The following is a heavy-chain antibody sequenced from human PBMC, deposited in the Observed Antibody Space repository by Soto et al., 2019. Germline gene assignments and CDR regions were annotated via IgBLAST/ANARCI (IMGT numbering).Heavy chain of an antibody. V-gene: IGHV4-31*03. CDR3: ARGSISSGPLRYYYYGMDV. CDR2: IYYSGST. CDR1: GGSISSGGYY. D-gene: IGHD6-19*01. Sequence: QVQLQESGPGLVKPSQTLSLTCTVSGGSISSGGYYWSWIRQHPGKGLEWIGYIYYSGSTYYNPSLKSRVTISVDTSKNQFSLKLSSVTAADTAVYYCARGSISSGPLRYYYYGMDVWGQGTTVTVSS. J-gene: IGHJ6*02.